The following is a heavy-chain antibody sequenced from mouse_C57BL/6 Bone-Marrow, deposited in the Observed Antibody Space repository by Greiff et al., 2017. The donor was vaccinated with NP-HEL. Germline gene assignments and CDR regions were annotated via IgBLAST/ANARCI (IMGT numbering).Heavy chain of an antibody. Sequence: EVQLQESGPSLVRPSQTLSLTCTVTGFSINSDCYWIWIRQFPGNKLEYIGYTFYSGITYYNPSLESRTYITRDTSKNQFSLKLSSVTTEDTATYYCARDAPYYYGSSYAWFAYWGQGTLVTVSA. D-gene: IGHD1-1*01. CDR1: GFSINSDCY. CDR3: ARDAPYYYGSSYAWFAY. J-gene: IGHJ3*01. V-gene: IGHV3-3*01. CDR2: TFYSGIT.